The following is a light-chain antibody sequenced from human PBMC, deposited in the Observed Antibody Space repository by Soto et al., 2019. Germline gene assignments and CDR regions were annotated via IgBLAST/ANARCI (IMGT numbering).Light chain of an antibody. J-gene: IGKJ1*01. V-gene: IGKV1-39*01. CDR2: AAS. Sequence: DIQMTQSPSSLSASVGDRVTITCRASQSISSYLNWYQQKPGKAPKLLIYAASSLQSGVPSRFSGSRSGTDFTLTISSLQPEHFATYYCQQSYSTRWTFGQGTKVDIK. CDR1: QSISSY. CDR3: QQSYSTRWT.